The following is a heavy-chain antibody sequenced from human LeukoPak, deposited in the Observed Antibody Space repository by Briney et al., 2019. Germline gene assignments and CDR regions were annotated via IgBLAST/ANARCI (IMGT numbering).Heavy chain of an antibody. D-gene: IGHD3-9*01. CDR1: GFTFSSDA. CDR2: IGGIGDNT. V-gene: IGHV3-23*01. CDR3: AKTPTFYYVLTGYSNDY. Sequence: GGSLRLSCAASGFTFSSDAMSWVRRVPGKGLEWVSTIGGIGDNTHYADSVKGRFTISRDSSRNTLYLQMNTLRVKDTAIYYCAKTPTFYYVLTGYSNDYWGQGTLVTVSS. J-gene: IGHJ4*02.